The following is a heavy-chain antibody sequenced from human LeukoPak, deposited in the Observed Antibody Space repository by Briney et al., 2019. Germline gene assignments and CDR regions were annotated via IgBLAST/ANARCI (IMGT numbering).Heavy chain of an antibody. V-gene: IGHV3-30*18. Sequence: GGSLRLSCAASEFIFSDFDMHWVRQAPGKGLQWVALMSHSGVKESYADSVKGRFTISRDNSKNTLYLQMNSLRAEDTAVYYCAKLPTVTTWNDYWGQGTLVTVSS. CDR3: AKLPTVTTWNDY. CDR1: EFIFSDFD. J-gene: IGHJ4*02. CDR2: MSHSGVKE. D-gene: IGHD4-17*01.